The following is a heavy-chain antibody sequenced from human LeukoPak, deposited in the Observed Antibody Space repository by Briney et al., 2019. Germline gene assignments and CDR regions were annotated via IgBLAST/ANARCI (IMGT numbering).Heavy chain of an antibody. J-gene: IGHJ4*02. CDR2: INPNSGGT. Sequence: ASVKVSCKASGYTFTGYYMHWVRQAPGQGLGWMGWINPNSGGTNYAQKFQGRVTMTRDTSISTAYMELSRLRSDDTAVYYCAREGSGGSFHAAGWGQGTLVTVSS. CDR3: AREGSGGSFHAAG. CDR1: GYTFTGYY. V-gene: IGHV1-2*02. D-gene: IGHD2/OR15-2a*01.